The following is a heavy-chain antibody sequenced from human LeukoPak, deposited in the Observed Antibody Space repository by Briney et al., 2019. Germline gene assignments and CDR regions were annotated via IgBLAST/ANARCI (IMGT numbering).Heavy chain of an antibody. CDR3: ARTTTYSRGWYGAY. J-gene: IGHJ4*02. D-gene: IGHD6-19*01. CDR1: GYRYIYYW. Sequence: GESLKISCKGSGYRYIYYWIGWVRQMPGKGLGWMGIIYGGDSETRYSPSLQGQVTISADKYINTAYLQWSSLKASDTAMYYCARTTTYSRGWYGAYWGQRTLVSVSS. CDR2: IYGGDSET. V-gene: IGHV5-51*01.